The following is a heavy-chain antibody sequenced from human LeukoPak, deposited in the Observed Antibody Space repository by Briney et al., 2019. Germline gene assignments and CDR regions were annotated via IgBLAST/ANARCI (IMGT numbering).Heavy chain of an antibody. V-gene: IGHV4-59*01. Sequence: SETLSLTCTVSGGSISSYYWSWIRQPPGKGLEWIGYIYYSGSTNYNPSLKSRVTISVDTSKNQFSLKLSSVTAADTAVYYCARGSKRFLEWFADFDYWGQGTLVTVSS. D-gene: IGHD3-3*01. CDR3: ARGSKRFLEWFADFDY. CDR1: GGSISSYY. J-gene: IGHJ4*02. CDR2: IYYSGST.